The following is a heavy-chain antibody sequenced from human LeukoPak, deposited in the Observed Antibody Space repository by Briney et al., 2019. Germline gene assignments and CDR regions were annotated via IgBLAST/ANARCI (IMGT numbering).Heavy chain of an antibody. V-gene: IGHV4-59*08. J-gene: IGHJ4*02. CDR1: GGSFNGYH. Sequence: PSETLSLTCSVSGGSFNGYHCNWIRQPPGKGLEWIGELYYGGSANYNPSLKGRVSISLDTSKNQSSLNMRSLTAADTAVYYCTILTALAPLYYFDTWGQGALVTVSS. CDR2: LYYGGSA. CDR3: TILTALAPLYYFDT. D-gene: IGHD5-18*01.